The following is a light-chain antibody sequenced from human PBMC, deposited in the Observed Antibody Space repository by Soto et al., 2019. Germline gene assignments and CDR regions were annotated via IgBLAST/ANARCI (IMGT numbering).Light chain of an antibody. J-gene: IGKJ1*01. Sequence: EIVMTQSPATLSVSPGERSTLSCRASQSVSSNLAWYQQRPGQAPRLLMYGASTRATGIPARFSGSGSGTEFTLTISSLQSEDFAIYYCQQYNNWPPWTFGQGTKGDIK. CDR1: QSVSSN. V-gene: IGKV3-15*01. CDR3: QQYNNWPPWT. CDR2: GAS.